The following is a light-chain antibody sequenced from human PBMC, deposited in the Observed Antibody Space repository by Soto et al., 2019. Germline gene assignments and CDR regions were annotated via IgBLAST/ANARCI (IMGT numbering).Light chain of an antibody. CDR1: QSLTSSY. CDR3: QHYDTSPAWT. CDR2: AAS. J-gene: IGKJ1*01. V-gene: IGKV3-20*01. Sequence: ESVLTQSPGTLSLSPGERATLSCRASQSLTSSYLAWYQQKPGQAPRLLIYAASRRATGIPDRFSGSGSGTDFSLIINRLEPVDFAVYYCQHYDTSPAWTFGQGTRVEIK.